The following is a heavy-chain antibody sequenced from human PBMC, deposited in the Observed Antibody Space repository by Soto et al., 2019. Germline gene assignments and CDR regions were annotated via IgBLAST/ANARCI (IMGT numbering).Heavy chain of an antibody. CDR3: AKGSSTTNFSYFDY. D-gene: IGHD2-2*01. Sequence: EVQLVESGGGLVQPGRSLRLSCGASGFTFDDYAMHWVRQAPGKGLEWVSSISWNSGNIGYADSVKGRFIISRDNAKNSLYLQMNSLRHEDTALYYCAKGSSTTNFSYFDYWCQGTLVTVSS. CDR1: GFTFDDYA. J-gene: IGHJ4*02. CDR2: ISWNSGNI. V-gene: IGHV3-9*01.